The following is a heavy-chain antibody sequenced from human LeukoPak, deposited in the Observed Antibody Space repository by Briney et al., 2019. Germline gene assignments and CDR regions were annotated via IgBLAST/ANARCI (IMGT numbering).Heavy chain of an antibody. CDR1: GGTFSSYT. CDR3: AREEDSGSYYAWFDP. D-gene: IGHD1-26*01. Sequence: SVKVSCKASGGTFSSYTISWVRQAPGQGLEWMGRIIPILGIANYAQKFRGRVTITADKSTSTAYMELSSLRSGDTAVYYCAREEDSGSYYAWFDPWGQGTLVTVSS. J-gene: IGHJ5*02. CDR2: IIPILGIA. V-gene: IGHV1-69*04.